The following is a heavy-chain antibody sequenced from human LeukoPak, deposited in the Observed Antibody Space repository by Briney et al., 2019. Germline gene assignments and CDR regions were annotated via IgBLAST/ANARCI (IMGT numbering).Heavy chain of an antibody. Sequence: SETLSLTCTVSGVSISSSSYYWGWIRQPPGKGLEWIGSIYYSGSTYYNPSLKSQVTISVDTSKNQFSLKLSSVTAADTAVYYCARDPDIAAAANWFDPWGQGTLVTVSS. CDR2: IYYSGST. V-gene: IGHV4-39*07. J-gene: IGHJ5*02. CDR3: ARDPDIAAAANWFDP. CDR1: GVSISSSSYY. D-gene: IGHD6-13*01.